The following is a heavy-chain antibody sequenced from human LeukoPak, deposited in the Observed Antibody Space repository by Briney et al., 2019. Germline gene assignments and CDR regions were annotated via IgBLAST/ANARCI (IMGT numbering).Heavy chain of an antibody. CDR1: GGSLSSYY. D-gene: IGHD3-9*01. CDR2: IYYSGST. J-gene: IGHJ4*02. CDR3: ARGPPYYDILTGYYRSPPFDY. Sequence: SETLSLTCTVSGGSLSSYYWSWIRQPPGKGLEWIGYIYYSGSTYYNPSLKSRVTISVDTSKNQFSLKLSSVTAADTAVYYCARGPPYYDILTGYYRSPPFDYWGQGTLVTVSS. V-gene: IGHV4-59*12.